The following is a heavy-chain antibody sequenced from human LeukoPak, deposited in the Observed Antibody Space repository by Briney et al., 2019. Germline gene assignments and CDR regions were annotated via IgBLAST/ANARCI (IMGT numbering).Heavy chain of an antibody. D-gene: IGHD6-19*01. J-gene: IGHJ4*02. CDR3: AKPEYSSGWYPHFDY. V-gene: IGHV3-23*01. CDR2: ISGSGGST. Sequence: GGSLRLSCAASGFTFSSYAMSWVRQAPGKGLEWVSAISGSGGSTYYADSVKGRFTISRDNSKNTLYLQMNSLRAEDTAVYYCAKPEYSSGWYPHFDYWGQGTLVTVSS. CDR1: GFTFSSYA.